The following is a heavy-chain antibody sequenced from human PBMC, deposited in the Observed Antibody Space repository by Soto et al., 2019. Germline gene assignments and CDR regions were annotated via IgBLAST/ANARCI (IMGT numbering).Heavy chain of an antibody. J-gene: IGHJ5*02. Sequence: QVQLQVSGPGVVKPSETLSLSCSVSGGSISKFYWSWIRKTAGKGLEWMGRVYATGTTDYNPSLRSRVTMSVDISKKTFSLRLTSVTAADTGVYYCVRDGSKTLRDWFDPWGQGKLVTVSS. V-gene: IGHV4-4*07. CDR1: GGSISKFY. CDR2: VYATGTT. CDR3: VRDGSKTLRDWFDP.